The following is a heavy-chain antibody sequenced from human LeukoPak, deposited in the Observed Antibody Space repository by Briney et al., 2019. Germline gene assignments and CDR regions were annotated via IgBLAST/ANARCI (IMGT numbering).Heavy chain of an antibody. CDR3: ARAPDNVGGAFDI. Sequence: GGSLRLSCAASGFTFSSYWMSWVRQAPGKGLEWVANIKQDGSEKYYVDSVKGRFTISRDNAKNSLYLQMSSLRAEDTAVYYCARAPDNVGGAFDIWGQGTMVTVSS. J-gene: IGHJ3*02. V-gene: IGHV3-7*01. CDR2: IKQDGSEK. D-gene: IGHD3-10*02. CDR1: GFTFSSYW.